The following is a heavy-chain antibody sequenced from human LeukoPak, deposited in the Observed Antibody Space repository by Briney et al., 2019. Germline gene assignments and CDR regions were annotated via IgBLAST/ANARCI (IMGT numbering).Heavy chain of an antibody. V-gene: IGHV3-21*01. J-gene: IGHJ6*03. D-gene: IGHD1-1*01. CDR1: AFSFSNYN. CDR2: ITSSGSYI. CDR3: AKEYGYDYNYFYSMDV. Sequence: GGSLRLSCAASAFSFSNYNMNWVRQAPGKGLEWVTPITSSGSYIYYADSVKGRFTISRDNAKNSLYLQLNSLRAEDTAVYFCAKEYGYDYNYFYSMDVWGKGTTVTISS.